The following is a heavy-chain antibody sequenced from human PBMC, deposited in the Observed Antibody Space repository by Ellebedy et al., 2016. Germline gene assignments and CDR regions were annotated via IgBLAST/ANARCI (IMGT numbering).Heavy chain of an antibody. V-gene: IGHV4-34*01. CDR1: GGSFSGYY. J-gene: IGHJ4*02. D-gene: IGHD3-10*01. Sequence: SETLSLTCAVYGGSFSGYYWSWIRQSPGKGLEWIGQINHSGTTNYNPSLKSRVTISVDTSKNQFSLMLTSVTAADTAVYYCAREGMIRGVIGWGQGTLVTVAS. CDR2: INHSGTT. CDR3: AREGMIRGVIG.